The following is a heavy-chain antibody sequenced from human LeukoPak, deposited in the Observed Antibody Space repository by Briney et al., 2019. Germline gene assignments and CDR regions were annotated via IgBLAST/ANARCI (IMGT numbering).Heavy chain of an antibody. J-gene: IGHJ4*02. V-gene: IGHV1-2*02. D-gene: IGHD4-17*01. CDR2: IDSNSGST. CDR3: AREMNYDDYRTSDY. Sequence: GASVTVSCKSSGYTFTGYYMHWVRQAPGQGFEWMGRIDSNSGSTNYAQNFQGRVTMTRDTSISTVYMELISLRSDDTAVYYCAREMNYDDYRTSDYWGQGTLVTVSS. CDR1: GYTFTGYY.